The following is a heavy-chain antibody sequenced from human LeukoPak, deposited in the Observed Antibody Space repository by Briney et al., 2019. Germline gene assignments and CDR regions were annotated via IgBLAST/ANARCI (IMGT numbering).Heavy chain of an antibody. D-gene: IGHD2-2*01. V-gene: IGHV4-59*12. Sequence: SETLSLTCTVSGGSISSYYWSWIRQPPGKGLEWIGYIYYGGSTNYNPSLKSRVTMSVDTSKNQFSLKLSSVTAADTAVYYCAREGAGYCSTTSACNWFDPWGQGTLVTVSS. CDR2: IYYGGST. CDR3: AREGAGYCSTTSACNWFDP. J-gene: IGHJ5*02. CDR1: GGSISSYY.